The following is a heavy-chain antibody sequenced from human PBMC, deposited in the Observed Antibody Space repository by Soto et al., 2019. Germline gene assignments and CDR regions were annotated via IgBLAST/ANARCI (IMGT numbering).Heavy chain of an antibody. V-gene: IGHV3-53*01. D-gene: IGHD6-13*01. CDR1: GFTVSSNY. J-gene: IGHJ4*02. CDR2: IYSGGST. Sequence: GGSLRLSCAASGFTVSSNYVSWVRQAPGKGLEWVSVIYSGGSTYYADSVKGRFTISRDNSKNTLYLQMNSLRAEDTAVYYCAKVIAAAGTTSFDYWGQGTLVTVSS. CDR3: AKVIAAAGTTSFDY.